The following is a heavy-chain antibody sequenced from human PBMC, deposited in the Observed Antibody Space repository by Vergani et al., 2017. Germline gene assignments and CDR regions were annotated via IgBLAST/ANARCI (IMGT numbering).Heavy chain of an antibody. CDR2: IYYSGST. V-gene: IGHV4-59*01. CDR3: AREPYSSSFVRWFDP. J-gene: IGHJ5*02. CDR1: GGSISSYY. Sequence: QVQLQESGPGLVKPSETLSLTCTVSGGSISSYYSSWIRQPPGQGLEWIGYIYYSGSTHYNPSLKSRVTISVDTSKNQFSLKLSSVTAADTAVYHCAREPYSSSFVRWFDPWGQGTLVTVSS. D-gene: IGHD6-6*01.